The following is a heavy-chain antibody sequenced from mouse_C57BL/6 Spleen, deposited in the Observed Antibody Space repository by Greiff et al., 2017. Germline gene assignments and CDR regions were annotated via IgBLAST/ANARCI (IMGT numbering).Heavy chain of an antibody. D-gene: IGHD1-1*01. Sequence: EVQLVESGGGLVKPGGSLKLSCAASGFTFSSYTMSWVRQTPEKRLEWVATISGGGGNTYYPDSVKGRFTISRDNAKNTLYLQMSSLRSEDTALYYCARHAGSSYFDYWGQGTTLTVSS. J-gene: IGHJ2*01. CDR2: ISGGGGNT. CDR1: GFTFSSYT. V-gene: IGHV5-9*01. CDR3: ARHAGSSYFDY.